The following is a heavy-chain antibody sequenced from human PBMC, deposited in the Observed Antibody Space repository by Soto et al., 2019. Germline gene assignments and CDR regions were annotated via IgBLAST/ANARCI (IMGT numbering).Heavy chain of an antibody. CDR2: IKSKTDGGTT. J-gene: IGHJ6*02. CDR1: GFPFSNAC. D-gene: IGHD6-13*01. CDR3: TTDKPYFHGSSWVYYYYCGMDV. Sequence: PGGSLRLSCAASGFPFSNACMNWVRQAPGKGLEWVGRIKSKTDGGTTDYAAPVKGRFTISRDESKNTLYLQMNSLKTEDAAVYYCTTDKPYFHGSSWVYYYYCGMDVWGQGTTVTVSS. V-gene: IGHV3-15*07.